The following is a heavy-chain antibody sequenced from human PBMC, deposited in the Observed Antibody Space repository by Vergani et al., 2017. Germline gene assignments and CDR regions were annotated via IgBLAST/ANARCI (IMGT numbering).Heavy chain of an antibody. J-gene: IGHJ6*02. CDR2: ISGSGGST. V-gene: IGHV3-23*01. Sequence: EVQLLESGGDLVQPGGSLRLSCAASGFTFNHYAMNWVRQAQGKGLEWVSGISGSGGSTYYAGSVKGRFTISRDRSKNTLYLQMNSLSAGDTAVYYCAKANPRNSGYDYLYYYHAMDVWGQGTTVTVSS. CDR3: AKANPRNSGYDYLYYYHAMDV. CDR1: GFTFNHYA. D-gene: IGHD5-12*01.